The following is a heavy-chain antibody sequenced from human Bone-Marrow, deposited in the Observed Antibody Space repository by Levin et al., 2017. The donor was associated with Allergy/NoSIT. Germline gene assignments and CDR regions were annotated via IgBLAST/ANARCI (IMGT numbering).Heavy chain of an antibody. D-gene: IGHD4-17*01. CDR3: ARDQTTVTDY. Sequence: GESLKISCAASGFTVSSNYMSWVRQAPGKGLEWVSVIYSGGSTYYADSVKGRFTISRDNSKNTLYLQMNSLRAEDTAVYYCARDQTTVTDYWGQGTLVTVSS. CDR2: IYSGGST. J-gene: IGHJ4*02. CDR1: GFTVSSNY. V-gene: IGHV3-53*01.